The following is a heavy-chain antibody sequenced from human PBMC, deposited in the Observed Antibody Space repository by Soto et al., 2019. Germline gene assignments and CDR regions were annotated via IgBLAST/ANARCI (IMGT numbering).Heavy chain of an antibody. D-gene: IGHD5-18*01. CDR3: ARELSGYSYGPGDMY. CDR1: GGSISSGAFY. Sequence: SETLSLTCFVSGGSISSGAFYWTWIRQPPGKGLEWIGNIFYDGNTYYSPSLESRFSISIDTSNNHFSLAVSSVTAADTAVYFCARELSGYSYGPGDMYWGQGIVVTVSS. CDR2: IFYDGNT. J-gene: IGHJ4*02. V-gene: IGHV4-30-4*01.